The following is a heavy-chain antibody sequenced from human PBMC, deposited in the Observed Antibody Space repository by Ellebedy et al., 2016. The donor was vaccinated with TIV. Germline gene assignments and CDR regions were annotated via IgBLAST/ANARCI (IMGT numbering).Heavy chain of an antibody. J-gene: IGHJ4*02. Sequence: ASVKVSCXASGYTFAGYYMHWVRLAPGQGLEWMGWLNPNSGATSYAQNFQDRVTMTGDTSISTAYMELRGLRSDDTAIYYCARDLTNPLQDDCWGQGTLVTVSS. V-gene: IGHV1-2*02. CDR2: LNPNSGAT. D-gene: IGHD2-8*01. CDR1: GYTFAGYY. CDR3: ARDLTNPLQDDC.